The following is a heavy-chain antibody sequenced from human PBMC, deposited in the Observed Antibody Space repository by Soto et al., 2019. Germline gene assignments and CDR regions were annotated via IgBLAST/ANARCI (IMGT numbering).Heavy chain of an antibody. D-gene: IGHD6-19*01. Sequence: QVQLQESGPGLVKPSETLSLTCTVSGGSISSYYWSWIRQPPGKGLEWIGYIYYSESTNYNPSLNSLVTISVDTSKNQFALKLSAVTAADTAVYYCARRYSSGFDFWGQGTLVTVSS. CDR1: GGSISSYY. CDR2: IYYSEST. J-gene: IGHJ4*02. V-gene: IGHV4-59*08. CDR3: ARRYSSGFDF.